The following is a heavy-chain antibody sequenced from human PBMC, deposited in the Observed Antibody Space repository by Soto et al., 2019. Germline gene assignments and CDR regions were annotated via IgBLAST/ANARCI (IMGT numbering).Heavy chain of an antibody. Sequence: QVQLQESGPGLVKPSQSLPLTCTVSGGSISSGDSYWNWIRQPPGKGPEWIGYIHYSGNAYYNSSLKTRVTISVDTSKNQFSLKLSSVTAADTAVYYCARDRGGVRGFDPWGQGTLVTVSS. CDR3: ARDRGGVRGFDP. CDR2: IHYSGNA. V-gene: IGHV4-30-4*01. D-gene: IGHD2-21*01. CDR1: GGSISSGDSY. J-gene: IGHJ5*02.